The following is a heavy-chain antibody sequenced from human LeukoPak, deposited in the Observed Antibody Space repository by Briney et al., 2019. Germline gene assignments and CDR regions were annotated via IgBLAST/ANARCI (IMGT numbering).Heavy chain of an antibody. V-gene: IGHV3-21*01. Sequence: GGSLRLSCAASGFTFSTYSMNWVRQAAGKGLEWVSSISRSSSYMSYADSVKGRFTISRDNAKNSLYLQMNSLRAEDTAVYYCARGLTGRGYWGQGTLVTVSS. CDR2: ISRSSSYM. CDR3: ARGLTGRGY. CDR1: GFTFSTYS. J-gene: IGHJ4*02. D-gene: IGHD3-10*01.